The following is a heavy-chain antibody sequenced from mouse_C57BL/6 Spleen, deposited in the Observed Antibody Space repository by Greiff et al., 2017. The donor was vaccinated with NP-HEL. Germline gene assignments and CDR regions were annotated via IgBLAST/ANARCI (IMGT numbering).Heavy chain of an antibody. J-gene: IGHJ2*01. CDR2: ISSGSSTI. CDR3: AKQNYYGSEDYFDY. Sequence: EVKLMESGGGLVKPGGSLKLSCAASGFTFSDYGMHWVRQAPEKGLEWVAYISSGSSTIYYADTVKGRFTISRDNAKNTLFLQMTSLRSEDTAMYYCAKQNYYGSEDYFDYWGQGTTLTVSS. CDR1: GFTFSDYG. D-gene: IGHD1-1*01. V-gene: IGHV5-17*01.